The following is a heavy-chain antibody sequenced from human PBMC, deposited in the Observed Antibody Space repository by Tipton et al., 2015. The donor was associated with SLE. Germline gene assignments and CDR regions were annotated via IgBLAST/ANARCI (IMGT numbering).Heavy chain of an antibody. J-gene: IGHJ4*02. CDR1: GGSITTHS. Sequence: LSLTCTVSGGSITTHSSSPPTPPHPPGLEWIGYIYYRVRADSPPAPKRGGTISVDTSKNQFSLKLSSVTAADTAVYYCARDSTGPWGQGTLVTVSS. CDR3: ARDSTGP. D-gene: IGHD4-11*01. CDR2: IYYRVRA. V-gene: IGHV4-59*11.